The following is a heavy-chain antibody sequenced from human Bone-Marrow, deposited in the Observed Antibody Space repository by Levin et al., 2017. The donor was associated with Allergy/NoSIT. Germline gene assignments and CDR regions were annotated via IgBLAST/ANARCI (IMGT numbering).Heavy chain of an antibody. CDR3: AKGGSYSYGPSETIRGYSGYDPLYYFDY. CDR2: ISWNSGSI. CDR1: GFTFDDYA. D-gene: IGHD5-12*01. J-gene: IGHJ4*02. V-gene: IGHV3-9*01. Sequence: GGSLRLSCAASGFTFDDYAMHWVRQAPGKGLEWVSGISWNSGSIGYADSVKGRFTISRDNAKNSLYLQMNSLRAEDTALYYCAKGGSYSYGPSETIRGYSGYDPLYYFDYWGQGTLVTVSS.